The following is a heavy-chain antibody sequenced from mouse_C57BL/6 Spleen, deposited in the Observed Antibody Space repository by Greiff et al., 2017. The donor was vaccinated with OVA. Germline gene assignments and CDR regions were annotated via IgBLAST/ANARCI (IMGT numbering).Heavy chain of an antibody. D-gene: IGHD2-4*01. J-gene: IGHJ3*01. CDR1: GFSFNTYV. CDR3: VGQRVYDYDSWFAY. CDR2: IRSKSNNYAT. V-gene: IGHV10-1*01. Sequence: EVQGVESGGGLVQPKGSLKLSCAASGFSFNTYVLNWVRQAPGKGLEWVARIRSKSNNYATYYADSVKDRFTISRDDSESMLYLQMNNLKTKDKAMYYCVGQRVYDYDSWFAYWGQGTLVTVSA.